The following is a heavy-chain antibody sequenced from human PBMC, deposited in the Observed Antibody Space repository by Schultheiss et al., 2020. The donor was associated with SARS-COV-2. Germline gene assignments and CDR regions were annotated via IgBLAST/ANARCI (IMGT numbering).Heavy chain of an antibody. CDR2: INHSGST. CDR3: ARERHSHIVGALYYFDY. V-gene: IGHV4-34*01. D-gene: IGHD1-26*01. Sequence: SETLSLTCAVYGGSFSGYYWSWIRQPPGKGLEWIGEINHSGSTNYNPSLKSRVTISVDTSKNQFSLKLSSVTAADTAVYYCARERHSHIVGALYYFDYWGQGTLVTVSS. CDR1: GGSFSGYY. J-gene: IGHJ4*02.